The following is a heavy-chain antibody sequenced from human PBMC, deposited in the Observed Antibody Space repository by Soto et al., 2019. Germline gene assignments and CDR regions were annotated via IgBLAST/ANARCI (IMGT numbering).Heavy chain of an antibody. CDR3: ATMGGGMTTVTSDQFYNYYYYMDV. CDR2: IYYSGST. Sequence: SETLYLTCTVSGGSISSRSYYWGWIRQPPEKGLERIGSIYYSGSTYYNTSLKSQVTISVDTSKNQFSLKLSSVTAADTAVYYCATMGGGMTTVTSDQFYNYYYYMDVCGKWTTVTVSS. J-gene: IGHJ6*03. V-gene: IGHV4-39*01. CDR1: GGSISSRSYY. D-gene: IGHD4-4*01.